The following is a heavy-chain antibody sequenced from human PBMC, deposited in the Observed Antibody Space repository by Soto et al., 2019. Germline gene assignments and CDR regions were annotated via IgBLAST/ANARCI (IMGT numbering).Heavy chain of an antibody. J-gene: IGHJ6*02. D-gene: IGHD3-3*01. Sequence: SETLSLTCTVSVGSISSGDYYLSWIRQPPGKGLEWIGYIYYSWSTYYNPSLKSRVTISVDTSKNQFSLKLSSVTAADTAVYYCARDNILGILYGGMEVWGQGTTVTVSS. V-gene: IGHV4-30-4*01. CDR2: IYYSWST. CDR3: ARDNILGILYGGMEV. CDR1: VGSISSGDYY.